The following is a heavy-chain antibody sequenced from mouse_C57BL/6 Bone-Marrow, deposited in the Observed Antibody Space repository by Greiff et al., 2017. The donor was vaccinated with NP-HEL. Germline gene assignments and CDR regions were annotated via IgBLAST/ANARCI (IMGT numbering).Heavy chain of an antibody. CDR2: ISSGGSYT. CDR1: GFTFSSYG. J-gene: IGHJ4*01. CDR3: ARHRVITTVVARAMDY. D-gene: IGHD1-1*01. V-gene: IGHV5-6*01. Sequence: EVKLMESGGDLVKPGGSLKLSCAASGFTFSSYGMSWVRQTPDKRLEWVATISSGGSYTYYPDSVKGRFTISRDNAKNTLYLQMSSLKSEDTAMYYCARHRVITTVVARAMDYWGQGTSVTVSS.